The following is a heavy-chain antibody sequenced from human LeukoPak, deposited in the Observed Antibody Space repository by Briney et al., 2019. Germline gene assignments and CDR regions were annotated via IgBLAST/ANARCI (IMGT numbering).Heavy chain of an antibody. CDR1: GGSFSGYY. J-gene: IGHJ5*02. CDR3: ARMYDWSGAWFDP. Sequence: SETLSLTCAVYGGSFSGYYWSWTRQPPGKGLEWIGEINHSGSTNYNPSLKSRVTISVDTSKNQFSLKLSSVTAADTAVYYCARMYDWSGAWFDPWGQGTLVTVSS. CDR2: INHSGST. V-gene: IGHV4-34*01. D-gene: IGHD1-1*01.